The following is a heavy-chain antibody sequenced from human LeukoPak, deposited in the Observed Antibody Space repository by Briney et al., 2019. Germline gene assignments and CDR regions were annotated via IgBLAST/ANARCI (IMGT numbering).Heavy chain of an antibody. CDR2: IIPIFGTA. CDR3: ARDLALGGSGSYYYY. V-gene: IGHV1-69*13. CDR1: GGTFSSYA. J-gene: IGHJ4*02. D-gene: IGHD3-10*01. Sequence: SVKVSCKASGGTFSSYAISWVRQAPGQGLEWMGGIIPIFGTANYAQKFQGRVTITADESTSTAYMELSSLRSEDTAVYYCARDLALGGSGSYYYYWGQGTLVTVSS.